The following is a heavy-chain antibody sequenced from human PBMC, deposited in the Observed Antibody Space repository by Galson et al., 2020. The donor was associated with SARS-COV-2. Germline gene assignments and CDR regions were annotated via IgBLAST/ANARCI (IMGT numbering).Heavy chain of an antibody. Sequence: ETSETLSLTCTVSGGSISSYYWSWIRQPPGPGLEWIGYIYYSGSTNYNPSLKSRVTISVDTSKNQFSLKLSSVTAADTAVYYCSRGNVGFTIFGGSALGAFDIWGQGTMVTVSS. CDR2: IYYSGST. D-gene: IGHD3-3*01. J-gene: IGHJ3*02. V-gene: IGHV4-59*01. CDR3: SRGNVGFTIFGGSALGAFDI. CDR1: GGSISSYY.